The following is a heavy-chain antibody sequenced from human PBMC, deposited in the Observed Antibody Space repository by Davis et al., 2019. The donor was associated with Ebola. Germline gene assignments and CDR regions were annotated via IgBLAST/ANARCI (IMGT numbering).Heavy chain of an antibody. V-gene: IGHV5-10-1*01. CDR2: IDPSDSYT. J-gene: IGHJ4*02. CDR3: ATNEFDWLLFDY. D-gene: IGHD3-9*01. Sequence: GESLKISCKGSGYSFANYWISWVRQMPGKGLEWMGRIDPSDSYTNYSPSFQGHVTIPADKSITTAFLQWSSLKASDTAMYYCATNEFDWLLFDYWGQGTLVTVSS. CDR1: GYSFANYW.